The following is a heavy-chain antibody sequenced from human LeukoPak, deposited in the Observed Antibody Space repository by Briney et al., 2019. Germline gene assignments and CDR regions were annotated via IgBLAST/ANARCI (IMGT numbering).Heavy chain of an antibody. CDR1: GYTFTSYD. D-gene: IGHD3-10*01. J-gene: IGHJ3*02. CDR3: ARVRTQIWFGDPPGAFDI. Sequence: GASVKVSCKASGYTFTSYDINWVRQATGQGLEWMGWMNPNSGNTGYAQKFQGRVTMTRNTSISTAYMELSSLRSEDTAVYYCARVRTQIWFGDPPGAFDIWGQGTMVTVSS. V-gene: IGHV1-8*01. CDR2: MNPNSGNT.